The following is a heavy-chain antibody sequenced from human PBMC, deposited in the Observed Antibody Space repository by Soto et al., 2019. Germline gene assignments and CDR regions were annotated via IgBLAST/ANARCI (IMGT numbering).Heavy chain of an antibody. CDR3: ARVAGGFGELLWGIYYYYYGMDV. Sequence: PGGSLRLSCAASGFTVCSNYMSWVRQAPGKGLEWVSVIYSGGSTYYADSVKGRFTISRDNSKNTLYLQMNSLRAEDTAVYYCARVAGGFGELLWGIYYYYYGMDVWGQGTTVTVSS. D-gene: IGHD3-10*01. CDR1: GFTVCSNY. CDR2: IYSGGST. V-gene: IGHV3-66*01. J-gene: IGHJ6*02.